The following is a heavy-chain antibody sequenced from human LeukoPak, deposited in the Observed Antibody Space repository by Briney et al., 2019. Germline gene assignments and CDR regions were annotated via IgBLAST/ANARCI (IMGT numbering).Heavy chain of an antibody. D-gene: IGHD3-3*01. J-gene: IGHJ4*02. CDR3: ARLVPERFFQLNPEGYYDY. Sequence: SETLSLTCPISDAPFTGFYWGWIRQPPGKGLELIGAINPNGNTDYNPSLKSRVSMSIDTSKNQFSLKLISVTAADTAVYYCARLVPERFFQLNPEGYYDYWGQGTLVTVSS. V-gene: IGHV4-34*01. CDR1: DAPFTGFY. CDR2: INPNGNT.